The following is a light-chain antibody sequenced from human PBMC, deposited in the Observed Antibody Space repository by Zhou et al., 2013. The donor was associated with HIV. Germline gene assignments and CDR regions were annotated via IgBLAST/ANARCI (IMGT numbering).Light chain of an antibody. J-gene: IGLJ1*01. CDR2: VDF. Sequence: QSALTQPASVSGSLGQSITISCNGSSSNIGADYDVHWYQQLPGTAPKLLIYVDFNRPSGIPDRFSGSKSGTSASLTVSGLQAEDEADYFCTSYAGSNNFYVFGTGTTVTVL. CDR3: TSYAGSNNFYV. CDR1: SSNIGADYD. V-gene: IGLV1-40*01.